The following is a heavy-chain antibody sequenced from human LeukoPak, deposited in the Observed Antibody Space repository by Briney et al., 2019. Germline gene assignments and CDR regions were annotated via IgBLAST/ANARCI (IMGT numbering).Heavy chain of an antibody. V-gene: IGHV4-59*05. CDR3: VRHTTYYFDY. D-gene: IGHD1-1*01. Sequence: SETLSLTCTVSGGSISSYYWSWLRQPPGKGLEWIGSIYYSGSTYYNPSLKSRVTISVDTSENQFSLRLSSVTAADTAVYYCVRHTTYYFDYWGQGTLVTVSS. J-gene: IGHJ4*02. CDR2: IYYSGST. CDR1: GGSISSYY.